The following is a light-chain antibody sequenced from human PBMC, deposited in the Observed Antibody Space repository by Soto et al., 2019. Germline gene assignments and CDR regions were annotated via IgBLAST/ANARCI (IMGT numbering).Light chain of an antibody. J-gene: IGLJ1*01. V-gene: IGLV1-47*02. CDR2: SND. CDR1: TFNIGSNF. CDR3: AAWDDSLSGRL. Sequence: QSVLTQPPSAYGTPGQTVAVSCSGSTFNIGSNFVYWYQQLTGTAPKLLIYSNDQRPSGVPDRFSGSKSGTSASLAISGLRSEDEADYYCAAWDDSLSGRLFGTGTKLTVL.